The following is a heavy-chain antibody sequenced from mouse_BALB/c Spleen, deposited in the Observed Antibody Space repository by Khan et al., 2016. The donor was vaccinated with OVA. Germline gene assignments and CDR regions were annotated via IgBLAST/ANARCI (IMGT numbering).Heavy chain of an antibody. D-gene: IGHD1-1*01. V-gene: IGHV5-9-3*01. CDR3: ARTPGYYGSNYFDY. Sequence: EVELVESGGGLVKPGGSLKFSCAASGCTFSNYAMSWVRQTPEKRLEWVATISSGGSFTYYPDSVKGRFTISRDQAKNTLYLQMNSLRSEDTAMYYCARTPGYYGSNYFDYWGQGTTLTVSS. J-gene: IGHJ2*01. CDR2: ISSGGSFT. CDR1: GCTFSNYA.